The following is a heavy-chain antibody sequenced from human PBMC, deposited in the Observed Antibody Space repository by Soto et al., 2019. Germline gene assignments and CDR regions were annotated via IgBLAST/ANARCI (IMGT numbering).Heavy chain of an antibody. CDR1: GGSVSSGDYY. CDR2: IYYSGST. D-gene: IGHD3-10*01. V-gene: IGHV4-61*08. CDR3: ARSPNYYYYGFDV. J-gene: IGHJ6*02. Sequence: SETLSLTCTVSGGSVSSGDYYWSWLRQSPGKRLEWIAYIYYSGSTNYNPSLKSRATISVDTSKSQVSLTLTSMTAADAALYYCARSPNYYYYGFDVWGQGTAVTVSS.